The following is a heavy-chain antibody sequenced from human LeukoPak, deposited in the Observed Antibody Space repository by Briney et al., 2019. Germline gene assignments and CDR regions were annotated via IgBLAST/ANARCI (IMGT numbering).Heavy chain of an antibody. V-gene: IGHV3-30*02. CDR3: AELGITMIGGV. J-gene: IGHJ6*04. D-gene: IGHD3-10*02. CDR2: IRYDGINK. CDR1: GFTFTNYG. Sequence: GGSLRLSCAASGFTFTNYGMHWVRQAPGKGLEWVAFIRYDGINKYYSDSVKGRFTISRDNSKNTLYLQMNSLRAEDTAVYYCAELGITMIGGVWGKGTTVTISS.